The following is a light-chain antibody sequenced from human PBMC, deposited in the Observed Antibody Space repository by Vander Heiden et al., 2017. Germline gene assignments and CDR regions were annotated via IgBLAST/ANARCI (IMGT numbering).Light chain of an antibody. Sequence: DIVMTQSPDSLAVSLGERATINCKLSQSVLYSSNNKNYLAWYQQKPGQPPKLLIYWASTRESGVPDRFSSSGSGTDFTLTISSLQAEDVAVYYCQQYYSTPRTFGQGTKVEIK. V-gene: IGKV4-1*01. CDR2: WAS. CDR1: QSVLYSSNNKNY. CDR3: QQYYSTPRT. J-gene: IGKJ1*01.